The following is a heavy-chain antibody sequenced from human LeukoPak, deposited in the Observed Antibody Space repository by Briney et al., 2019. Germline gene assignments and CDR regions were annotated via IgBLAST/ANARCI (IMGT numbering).Heavy chain of an antibody. J-gene: IGHJ5*02. CDR2: INHSGST. Sequence: SETLSLTCAVYGGSFSGYYWSWIRQPPGKGLEWIGEINHSGSTNYNPSLKSRVTISVDTSKNQFSLKLSSVTAADTAVYYCARFLTTSIAVAGTSPYWFDPWGQGTLVTVSS. CDR3: ARFLTTSIAVAGTSPYWFDP. V-gene: IGHV4-34*01. CDR1: GGSFSGYY. D-gene: IGHD6-19*01.